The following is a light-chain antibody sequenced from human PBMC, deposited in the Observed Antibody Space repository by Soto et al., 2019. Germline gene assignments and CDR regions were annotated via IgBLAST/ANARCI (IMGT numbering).Light chain of an antibody. Sequence: DIQMTQSPSSLSASVGDIVTITFHASQSISSYLNWYQQKPGKAPKLLIYAASSLQSGVPSRFSGSGSGTDFTLTISSLQPEDFATYYCQQSYSTLWTFGQGTKVDIK. CDR1: QSISSY. CDR2: AAS. CDR3: QQSYSTLWT. J-gene: IGKJ1*01. V-gene: IGKV1-39*01.